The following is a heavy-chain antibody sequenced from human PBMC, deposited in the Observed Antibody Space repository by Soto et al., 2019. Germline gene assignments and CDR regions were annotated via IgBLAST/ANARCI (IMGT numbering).Heavy chain of an antibody. CDR2: MNPNSGNT. CDR3: ARSPNSPMVRGYAFDI. Sequence: ASAKVSCKAPGYTITSYYINWARHATRQGLEWMGWMNPNSGNTGYAQKFQGRVTMTRNTSISTAYMELSSLRSEDTAVYYCARSPNSPMVRGYAFDIWGQGTMVSGSS. CDR1: GYTITSYY. J-gene: IGHJ3*02. V-gene: IGHV1-8*01. D-gene: IGHD3-10*01.